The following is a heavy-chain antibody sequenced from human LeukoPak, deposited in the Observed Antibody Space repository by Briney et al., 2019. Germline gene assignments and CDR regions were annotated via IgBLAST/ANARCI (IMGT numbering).Heavy chain of an antibody. D-gene: IGHD3-10*01. V-gene: IGHV1-69*01. J-gene: IGHJ3*02. CDR1: GGTFSSYA. Sequence: SVKVSCKASGGTFSSYAISWARQAPGQGLKWMGGIIPIFGTANYAQKFQGRVTITADESTSTAYMELSSLRSEDTAVYYCARNLMVRGVIIIGAFDIWGQGTMVTVSS. CDR2: IIPIFGTA. CDR3: ARNLMVRGVIIIGAFDI.